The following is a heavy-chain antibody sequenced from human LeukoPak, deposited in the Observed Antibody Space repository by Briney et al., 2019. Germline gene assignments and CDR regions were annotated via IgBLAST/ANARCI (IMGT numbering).Heavy chain of an antibody. CDR2: IYPGDSDT. V-gene: IGHV5-51*01. CDR3: ARLGSDYYYAPNWFDP. Sequence: GESLQISCKGSGYSFTSYWIGWVRQMPGKGLEWMGIIYPGDSDTRYSPSFQGQVTISADKSISTDYLQWSSLKASDTAMYYCARLGSDYYYAPNWFDPWGQGTLVTVSS. CDR1: GYSFTSYW. J-gene: IGHJ5*02. D-gene: IGHD3-10*01.